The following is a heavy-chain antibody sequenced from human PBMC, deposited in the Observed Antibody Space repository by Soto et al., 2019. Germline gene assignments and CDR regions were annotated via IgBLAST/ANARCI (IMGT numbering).Heavy chain of an antibody. Sequence: EVQLLESGGGLVQPGESLRLSCAASGFTFSSYGMSWVRQAPGKGLEWVSVISGSDDSTYYADSVKGRFTISRDNSKNTLYLQMNSLRAEDTAVYYCAKRSGSSTFDYWGQGTLVTVSS. CDR1: GFTFSSYG. D-gene: IGHD6-6*01. J-gene: IGHJ4*02. CDR3: AKRSGSSTFDY. CDR2: ISGSDDST. V-gene: IGHV3-23*01.